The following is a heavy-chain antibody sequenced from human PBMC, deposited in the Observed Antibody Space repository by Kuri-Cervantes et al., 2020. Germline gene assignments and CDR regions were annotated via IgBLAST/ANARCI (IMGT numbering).Heavy chain of an antibody. Sequence: GETLKISCAASGFTFSSYWMSWVRQAPGKGLEWVANIKPDGSEKSYVDSVKGHFTISRDNTKNSLFLQMNGLRAEDTAVYYCARDRPGYYYDYWGQGTLVTVSS. CDR1: GFTFSSYW. D-gene: IGHD1-14*01. CDR2: IKPDGSEK. CDR3: ARDRPGYYYDY. J-gene: IGHJ4*02. V-gene: IGHV3-7*01.